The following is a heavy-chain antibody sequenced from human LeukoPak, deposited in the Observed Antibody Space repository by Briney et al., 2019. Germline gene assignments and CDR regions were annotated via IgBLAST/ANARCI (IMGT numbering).Heavy chain of an antibody. V-gene: IGHV3-30*18. CDR3: AKDSRITMIVVVTDAFDI. Sequence: GGSLRLSCAASGFTFSSYGMHWVRQAPGKGLEWVAVISYDGSNKYYADSVKGRFTISRDNSKNTLYLQMNSLRAEDTAVYYCAKDSRITMIVVVTDAFDIWGQGTMVTVSS. CDR1: GFTFSSYG. CDR2: ISYDGSNK. J-gene: IGHJ3*02. D-gene: IGHD3-22*01.